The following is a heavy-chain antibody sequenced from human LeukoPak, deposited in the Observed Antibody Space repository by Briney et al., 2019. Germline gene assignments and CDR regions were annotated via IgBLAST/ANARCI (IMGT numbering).Heavy chain of an antibody. J-gene: IGHJ5*02. D-gene: IGHD6-19*01. V-gene: IGHV4-59*08. CDR3: ARGNGWYYP. CDR1: GGSISNFY. CDR2: IFYSGSA. Sequence: SETLSLTCTVSGGSISNFYWSWIRQPPGKGPEWIGYIFYSGSANYNPSLKSRVTISVDTSKNQFSLRLTSVTAADTAVYYCARGNGWYYPWGQGTLVTVSS.